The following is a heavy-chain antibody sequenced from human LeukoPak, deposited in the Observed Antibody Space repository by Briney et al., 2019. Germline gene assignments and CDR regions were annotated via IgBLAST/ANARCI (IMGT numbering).Heavy chain of an antibody. CDR1: GGSISSGGYY. CDR2: IYYSGST. CDR3: ARVAVRGVLTDY. D-gene: IGHD3-10*01. Sequence: SETLSLICTVSGGSISSGGYYWSWIPQHPGKGLEWIGYIYYSGSTYYNPSLKSRVTISVDTSKNQFSLKLSSVTAADTAVHYCARVAVRGVLTDYWGQGTLVTVSS. V-gene: IGHV4-31*03. J-gene: IGHJ4*02.